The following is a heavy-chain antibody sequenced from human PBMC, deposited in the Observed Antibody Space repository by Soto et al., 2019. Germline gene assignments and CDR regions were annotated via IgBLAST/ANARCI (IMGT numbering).Heavy chain of an antibody. V-gene: IGHV3-20*04. J-gene: IGHJ4*02. D-gene: IGHD3-3*01. CDR2: INWNGGST. CDR3: ARGGYYDFWSGRSYFDY. Sequence: PGGSLRLSCAASGFTFDDYGMSWVRQAPGKGLEWVSGINWNGGSTGYADSVKGRFTISRDNAKNSLYLQMNSLRAEDTALYYCARGGYYDFWSGRSYFDYWGQGTLVTVSS. CDR1: GFTFDDYG.